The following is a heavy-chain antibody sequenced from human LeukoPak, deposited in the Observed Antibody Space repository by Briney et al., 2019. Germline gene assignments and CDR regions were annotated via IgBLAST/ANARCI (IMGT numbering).Heavy chain of an antibody. V-gene: IGHV3-11*01. CDR3: ARCGYRGSYFFAFDI. CDR2: IDSGGETK. D-gene: IGHD1-26*01. Sequence: GGSLRLSCAASGFSISDYHMTWIRQAPGKGLEWVSYIDSGGETKYYTDSVKGRFTVSRDNAKNSLYLQLNSLRAEDTAVYYCARCGYRGSYFFAFDIWGQGTMVTVSS. CDR1: GFSISDYH. J-gene: IGHJ3*02.